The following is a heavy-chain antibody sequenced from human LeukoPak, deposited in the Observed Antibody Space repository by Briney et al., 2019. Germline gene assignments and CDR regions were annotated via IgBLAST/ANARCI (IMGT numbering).Heavy chain of an antibody. CDR2: ISWNSGSI. Sequence: GGSLRLSCAASRFTFDDYAMHWVRQAPGKGLEWVSGISWNSGSIGYADSVKGRFTISRDNAKNSLYLQMNSLRAEDTALYYCAKGAMYYDILTGPFDYWGQGTLVTVSS. J-gene: IGHJ4*02. D-gene: IGHD3-9*01. V-gene: IGHV3-9*01. CDR3: AKGAMYYDILTGPFDY. CDR1: RFTFDDYA.